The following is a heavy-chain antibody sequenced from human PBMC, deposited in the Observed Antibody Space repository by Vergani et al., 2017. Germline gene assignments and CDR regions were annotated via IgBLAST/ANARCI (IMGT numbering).Heavy chain of an antibody. CDR2: INPIDSKI. V-gene: IGHV5-51*01. J-gene: IGHJ4*02. CDR1: ESSFISNE. Sequence: EVMLVQSGAEVKKPGASLKISCKYSESSFISNEIAWVRQMSGKGLQWMGNINPIDSKIAYSPSFQGQAIMSLDKSITTAYLQWRSLKASDTAIYYCTRHVPCGDVACLHFDHWGQGTQVTVSS. D-gene: IGHD2-21*01. CDR3: TRHVPCGDVACLHFDH.